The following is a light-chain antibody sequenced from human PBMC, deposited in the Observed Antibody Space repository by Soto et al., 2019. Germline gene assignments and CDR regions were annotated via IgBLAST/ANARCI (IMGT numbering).Light chain of an antibody. J-gene: IGLJ2*01. CDR1: SSDVGSYNS. Sequence: QAALTQPASVSGSPGLSIIISSTGTSSDVGSYNSVSWYQQHPGKAPKVMIYDVSNRPSGVSNRFSGSKSGNTASLTISGLQAEDEADYYCRSYTSSSTLVFGGGTKVTVL. CDR2: DVS. CDR3: RSYTSSSTLV. V-gene: IGLV2-14*01.